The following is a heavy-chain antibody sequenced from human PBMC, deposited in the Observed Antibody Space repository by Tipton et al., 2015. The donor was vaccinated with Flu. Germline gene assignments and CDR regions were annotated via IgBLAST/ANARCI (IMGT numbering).Heavy chain of an antibody. D-gene: IGHD2-15*01. J-gene: IGHJ4*02. CDR3: ARGPGVLGYCSGGSCAGNY. CDR1: GYTFTGYY. CDR2: INPNSGGT. V-gene: IGHV1-2*06. Sequence: QLVQSGAEVKKPGASVKVSCKASGYTFTGYYMHWVRRAPGQGLEWMGRINPNSGGTNNAQKFQGRVTMTRGTSISTAYMELSRLRSDDTAVYYCARGPGVLGYCSGGSCAGNYWGQGTLVTVSS.